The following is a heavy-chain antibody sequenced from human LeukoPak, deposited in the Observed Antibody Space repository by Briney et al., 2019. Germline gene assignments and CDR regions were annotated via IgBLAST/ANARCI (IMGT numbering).Heavy chain of an antibody. V-gene: IGHV3-53*01. CDR1: GFTFSSNY. Sequence: GGSLRLSCAASGFTFSSNYMSWVRQAPGKGLEWVSVIYSGGSTYYADSVKGRFTISRDNSKNTLYLQMNSLRAEDTAVYYCAVDSSSDAFDIWGQGTMVTVSS. CDR2: IYSGGST. J-gene: IGHJ3*02. CDR3: AVDSSSDAFDI. D-gene: IGHD6-6*01.